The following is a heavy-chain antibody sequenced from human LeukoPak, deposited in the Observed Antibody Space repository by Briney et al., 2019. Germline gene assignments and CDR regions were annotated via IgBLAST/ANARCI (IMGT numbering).Heavy chain of an antibody. CDR1: GFTFTSYA. Sequence: GASVKVSCKASGFTFTSYAMHWVRQASGQRLEWMGWINAGNGNTKYSQKFQGRVTITRDTSASIAYMELSSLRPDDTAVYYCARVDTATLDYWGQGTLVTVSS. J-gene: IGHJ4*02. CDR2: INAGNGNT. D-gene: IGHD5-18*01. V-gene: IGHV1-3*01. CDR3: ARVDTATLDY.